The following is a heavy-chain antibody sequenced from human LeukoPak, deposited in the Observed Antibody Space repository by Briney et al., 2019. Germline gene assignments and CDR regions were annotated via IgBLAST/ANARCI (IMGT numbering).Heavy chain of an antibody. D-gene: IGHD4-17*01. CDR3: ARAGTPTVSQYFDL. J-gene: IGHJ4*02. CDR1: GYTFTDYY. Sequence: ASVKLSCKASGYTFTDYYIDWGRQAPGQGLEWMGWVSPNSGATTYARKCQGRVSLTRDTSITSAYMELSRLTSDDTAVYYRARAGTPTVSQYFDLGGQGPLLTVPS. CDR2: VSPNSGAT. V-gene: IGHV1-2*02.